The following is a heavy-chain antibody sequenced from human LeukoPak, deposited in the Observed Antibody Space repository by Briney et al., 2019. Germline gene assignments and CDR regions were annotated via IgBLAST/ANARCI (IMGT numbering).Heavy chain of an antibody. CDR2: MNPNSGNT. V-gene: IGHV1-8*01. CDR3: ARGDYGGTLYYGMDV. D-gene: IGHD4-23*01. CDR1: GYTFTSYD. Sequence: ASLKVSCKASGYTFTSYDINWVRQATGQGLEWMGWMNPNSGNTGYAQKFQGRVTMTRNTSISTAYMELSSLRSEDTAVYYCARGDYGGTLYYGMDVWGQGTTVTVSS. J-gene: IGHJ6*02.